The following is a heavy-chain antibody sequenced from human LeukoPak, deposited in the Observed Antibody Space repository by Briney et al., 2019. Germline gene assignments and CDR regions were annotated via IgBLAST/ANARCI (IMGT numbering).Heavy chain of an antibody. CDR1: GYTFTGYY. CDR3: ARGLLSGWYFYYFDY. V-gene: IGHV1-2*06. CDR2: INPNSGGT. J-gene: IGHJ4*02. D-gene: IGHD6-19*01. Sequence: ASVKVSCKASGYTFTGYYMHWVRQPPGQGLEWMGRINPNSGGTNYAQKFQGRVTMTRDTSISTAYMELSRLRSDDTAVYYCARGLLSGWYFYYFDYWGQGTLVTVSS.